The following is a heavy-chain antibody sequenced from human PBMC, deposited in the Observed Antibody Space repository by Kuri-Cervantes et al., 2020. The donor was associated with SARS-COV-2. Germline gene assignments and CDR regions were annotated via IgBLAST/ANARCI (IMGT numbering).Heavy chain of an antibody. V-gene: IGHV3-66*01. CDR2: IYSGGST. D-gene: IGHD6-19*01. CDR3: AMGGHIAVAGDGGGY. CDR1: GFTFSSYW. Sequence: GGSLRRSCAASGFTFSSYWMSWVRQAPGKGLEWVSVIYSGGSTYYADSVEGRFTISRDNAKNSLYLQMNSLRAEDTAVYYCAMGGHIAVAGDGGGYWGQGTLVTVSS. J-gene: IGHJ4*02.